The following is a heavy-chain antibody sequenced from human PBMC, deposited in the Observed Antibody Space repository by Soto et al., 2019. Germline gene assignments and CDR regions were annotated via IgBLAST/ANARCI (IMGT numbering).Heavy chain of an antibody. V-gene: IGHV5-51*01. J-gene: IGHJ6*02. D-gene: IGHD2-8*01. CDR2: IYPVDSDT. CDR3: ARQGSNGAYYYYGMDV. Sequence: VESLKISCKGSGYRFSSYWIAWVRQMPWKGLEWMGIIYPVDSDTRYSPSFQGQVTMSVDKSNSTAYLHWSGLKASDTAMYFCARQGSNGAYYYYGMDVWGQGTTVT. CDR1: GYRFSSYW.